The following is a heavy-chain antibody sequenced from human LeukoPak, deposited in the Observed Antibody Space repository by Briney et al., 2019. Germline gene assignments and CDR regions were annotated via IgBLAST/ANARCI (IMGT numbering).Heavy chain of an antibody. Sequence: GGSLRLSCAASGFTFSSYGMHWVRQAPGKGLEWVAVISYDGSNKYYADSVKGRFTISRDNSKNTLYLQMNSLRAEDTAVYYCAKMGYGDYHAFDIWGQGTMVTVSS. CDR1: GFTFSSYG. V-gene: IGHV3-30*18. CDR2: ISYDGSNK. D-gene: IGHD4-17*01. J-gene: IGHJ3*02. CDR3: AKMGYGDYHAFDI.